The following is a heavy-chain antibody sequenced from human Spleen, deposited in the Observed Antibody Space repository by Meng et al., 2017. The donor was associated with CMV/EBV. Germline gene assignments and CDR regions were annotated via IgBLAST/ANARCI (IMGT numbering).Heavy chain of an antibody. D-gene: IGHD3-22*01. V-gene: IGHV4-34*01. Sequence: SETLSLTCAVYGDSFSGYYWTWIRQPPGKGLEWIGEINHSGRTNYTPSLKSRVTISEDTSKKQFSLKLSSVTAADTAVYYCARGGVDYYDNSGLNYWGQGTLVTVSS. CDR3: ARGGVDYYDNSGLNY. J-gene: IGHJ4*02. CDR1: GDSFSGYY. CDR2: INHSGRT.